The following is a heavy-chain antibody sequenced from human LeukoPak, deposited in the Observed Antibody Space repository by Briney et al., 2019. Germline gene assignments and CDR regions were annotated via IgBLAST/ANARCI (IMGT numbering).Heavy chain of an antibody. J-gene: IGHJ4*02. CDR1: GYTFTGYY. Sequence: ASVKVSCKASGYTFTGYYMHWGRQAPGQGLEWMGWINPNSGGTNYAQKFQGRVTMTRDTSISTAYMELSRLRSDDTAVYYCARDYYDSSGYLYNWGQGTLVTVSS. CDR2: INPNSGGT. D-gene: IGHD3-22*01. CDR3: ARDYYDSSGYLYN. V-gene: IGHV1-2*02.